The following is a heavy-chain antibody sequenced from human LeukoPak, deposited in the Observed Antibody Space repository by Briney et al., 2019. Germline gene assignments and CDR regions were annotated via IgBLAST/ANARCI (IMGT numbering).Heavy chain of an antibody. D-gene: IGHD3-16*02. CDR3: ARHRYDYFDY. J-gene: IGHJ4*02. CDR1: GGSITSHP. Sequence: PSETLSLTCNVSGGSITSHPWSWIRQPPGKGLEWIGYISSSESTNFHPSFKSRVTISADRSKNQISLRMRSVTAADTVVYYCARHRYDYFDYWGQGTLVTVSS. V-gene: IGHV4-59*08. CDR2: ISSSEST.